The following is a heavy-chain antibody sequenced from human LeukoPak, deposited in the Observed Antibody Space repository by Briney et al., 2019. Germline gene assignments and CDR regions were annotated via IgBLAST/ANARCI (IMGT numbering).Heavy chain of an antibody. D-gene: IGHD7-27*01. CDR1: GGSFSGYY. CDR3: ARTGIEGGVYAFDI. J-gene: IGHJ3*02. Sequence: PSETLSLTCAVYGGSFSGYYWSWIRQPPGKGLEWIGEINHSGSTNYNPSLKSRVTISVDTSKNQFSLKLSSVTAADTAVYYCARTGIEGGVYAFDIWGQGTMVTVSS. V-gene: IGHV4-34*01. CDR2: INHSGST.